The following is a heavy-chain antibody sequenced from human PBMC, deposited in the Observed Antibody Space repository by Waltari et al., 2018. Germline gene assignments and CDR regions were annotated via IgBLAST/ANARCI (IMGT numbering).Heavy chain of an antibody. V-gene: IGHV1-2*02. CDR2: INPNNGGT. CDR1: GYTFHDNY. Sequence: QVQLVQSGDEVKKPGASVQVACTASGYTFHDNYMHWVRQAPGQGLEWMGWINPNNGGTNYAQKFQGRVTMTRDTSISTAFMDLSRLKSDDTAVYFCARGDPSVYYTSHMDVWGKGTTVTVSS. J-gene: IGHJ6*03. CDR3: ARGDPSVYYTSHMDV. D-gene: IGHD3-3*01.